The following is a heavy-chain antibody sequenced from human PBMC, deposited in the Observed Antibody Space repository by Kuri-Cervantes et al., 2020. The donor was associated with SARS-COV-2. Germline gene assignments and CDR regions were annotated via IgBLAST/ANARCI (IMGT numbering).Heavy chain of an antibody. CDR2: ISSSSSYI. J-gene: IGHJ4*02. Sequence: GESLKISCAASGFTFSSYSMNWVRQAPGKGLERVSSISSSSSYIYYADSVKGRFTISRDNAKNSLYLQMNSLRAEDTAVYYCAREGSGYDSGYYFDYWGQGTLVTVSS. V-gene: IGHV3-21*01. CDR3: AREGSGYDSGYYFDY. D-gene: IGHD5-12*01. CDR1: GFTFSSYS.